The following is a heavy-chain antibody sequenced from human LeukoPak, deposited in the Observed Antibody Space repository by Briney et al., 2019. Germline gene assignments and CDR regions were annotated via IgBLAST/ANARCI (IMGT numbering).Heavy chain of an antibody. CDR1: GDSFINYW. CDR3: ARHPRIPRERRHYYYYMDV. V-gene: IGHV5-51*01. D-gene: IGHD1-1*01. Sequence: GESLKISCKGSGDSFINYWIGWVRRMPGKGLEWMGIIYPGNSDTLYNPSFQGQVTISVDKSISTAYLQWSSLQASDTAMYYCARHPRIPRERRHYYYYMDVWGKGTTVTVSS. CDR2: IYPGNSDT. J-gene: IGHJ6*03.